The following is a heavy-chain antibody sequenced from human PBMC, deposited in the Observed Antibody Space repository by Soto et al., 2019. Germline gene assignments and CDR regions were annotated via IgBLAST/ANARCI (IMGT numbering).Heavy chain of an antibody. CDR1: GFTFSSYW. V-gene: IGHV3-7*01. J-gene: IGHJ4*02. CDR3: ARAGSIVGRQGPFDY. Sequence: EVQLVESGGDLVQPGRYLRLYCAASGFTFSSYWMSWFRQAPRKGLEWVANIKRDGSEKYYVDSVKGRFTISRDNAKNSLFLQMNTLSVEDTAVYYCARAGSIVGRQGPFDYWGQGTLVTVSS. CDR2: IKRDGSEK. D-gene: IGHD1-26*01.